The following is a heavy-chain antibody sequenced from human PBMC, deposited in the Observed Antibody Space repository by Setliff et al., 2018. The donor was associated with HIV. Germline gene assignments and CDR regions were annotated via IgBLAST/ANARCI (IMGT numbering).Heavy chain of an antibody. CDR1: GYTFTSYA. Sequence: ASVKVSCKASGYTFTSYAMNWVRQAPGQGLEWMGWINTNTGNPTYAQGFTGRFVFSLDTSVSTAYLQISSLKAEDTAVYYCARSENYYDSSGYHSYYYYGMDVWGQGTTVTVSS. CDR3: ARSENYYDSSGYHSYYYYGMDV. J-gene: IGHJ6*02. CDR2: INTNTGNP. D-gene: IGHD3-22*01. V-gene: IGHV7-4-1*02.